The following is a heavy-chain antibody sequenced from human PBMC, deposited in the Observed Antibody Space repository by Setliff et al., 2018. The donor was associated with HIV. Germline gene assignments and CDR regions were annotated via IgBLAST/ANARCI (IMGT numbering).Heavy chain of an antibody. CDR3: ARERSSLLWNNWFAP. V-gene: IGHV4-61*09. J-gene: IGHJ5*02. D-gene: IGHD3-10*01. CDR1: XXAXRGGXCT. Sequence: SETLSLTCTVXXXAXRGGXCTGSGLRQHAGNGREWIGQTYTSGSTKSNPSRKSLXXXXXDTAKXXXSLKLSSVTAADTAVYYCARERSSLLWNNWFAPWGQGTXXXVSS. CDR2: TYTSGST.